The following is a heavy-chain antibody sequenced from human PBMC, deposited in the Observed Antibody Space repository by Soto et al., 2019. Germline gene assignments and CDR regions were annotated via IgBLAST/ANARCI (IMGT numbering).Heavy chain of an antibody. J-gene: IGHJ6*02. CDR3: ARCRQQDYYYSMDV. CDR1: GYTFYSHS. V-gene: IGHV1-18*01. D-gene: IGHD1-1*01. CDR2: ISADNGNT. Sequence: QAQLVQSGAEVKKPGASVKVSCKASGYTFYSHSISWVRQAPGQGLEWMGRISADNGNTKYAQKFRVRVTMTTDTSTSTVYMELRNLISDDTAVYYCARCRQQDYYYSMDVWGQGTTVTVSS.